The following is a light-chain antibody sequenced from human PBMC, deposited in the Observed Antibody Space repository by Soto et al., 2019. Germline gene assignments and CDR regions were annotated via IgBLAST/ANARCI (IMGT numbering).Light chain of an antibody. Sequence: PMIQSPSTLSASVGDRVTIHCRASQNIYIWLAWYQKKPGKAPNLLIYKASTLQSGVPSRFSGNGSGTEFTLTITSLQPDDSATYYCQQYNGLPTWTFGQGTKVDIK. CDR3: QQYNGLPTWT. CDR2: KAS. V-gene: IGKV1-5*03. J-gene: IGKJ1*01. CDR1: QNIYIW.